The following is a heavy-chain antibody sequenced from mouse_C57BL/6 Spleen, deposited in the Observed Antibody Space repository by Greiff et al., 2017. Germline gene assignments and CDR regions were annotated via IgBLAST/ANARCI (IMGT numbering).Heavy chain of an antibody. CDR1: GYSITSGYD. J-gene: IGHJ2*01. V-gene: IGHV3-1*01. CDR3: AREGFSYYFDY. Sequence: VQLQQSGPGMVKPSQSLSLTCTVTGYSITSGYDWHWIRHFPGNKLEWMGYISYSGSTNYNPSLKSRISITHDTSKNHFFLKLNSVTTEDTATYYCAREGFSYYFDYWGQGTTLTVSS. CDR2: ISYSGST.